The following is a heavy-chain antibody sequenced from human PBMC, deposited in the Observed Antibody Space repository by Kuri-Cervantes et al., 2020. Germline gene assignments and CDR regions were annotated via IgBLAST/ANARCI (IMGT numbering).Heavy chain of an antibody. V-gene: IGHV3-48*03. CDR2: ISSSGSNI. CDR1: GFTFSSYE. Sequence: GESLKISCAASGFTFSSYEMNWVRQAPGKGLEWVSYISSSGSNIYYADSVKGRFTISRDNAKNSSYLQMNSLRAEDTAVYYCARGPWSRRQFDPWGQGTLVTVSS. J-gene: IGHJ5*02. CDR3: ARGPWSRRQFDP. D-gene: IGHD2-8*01.